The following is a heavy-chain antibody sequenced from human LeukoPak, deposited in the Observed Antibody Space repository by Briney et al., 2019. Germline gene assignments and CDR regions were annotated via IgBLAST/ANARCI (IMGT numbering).Heavy chain of an antibody. D-gene: IGHD2-21*02. Sequence: ASVKVSCKASGYTFTSYDINWVRQATGQGLEWMGWMNPNSGNTGYAQKFQGRVTITRNTSISTAYMELSSLRSEDTAVYYCARDAPGRWRHDAFDIWGQGTMVTVSS. V-gene: IGHV1-8*03. J-gene: IGHJ3*02. CDR3: ARDAPGRWRHDAFDI. CDR2: MNPNSGNT. CDR1: GYTFTSYD.